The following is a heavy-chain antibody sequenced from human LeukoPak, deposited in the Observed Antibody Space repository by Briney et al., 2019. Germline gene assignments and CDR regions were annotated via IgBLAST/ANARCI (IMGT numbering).Heavy chain of an antibody. J-gene: IGHJ4*02. Sequence: PSETLSLTCTVSAGSISSYYWSWIRQPAGKGLEWIGRIYASGSTNYNPSLKSRVTMSVDTSKNQFSLKLSSVTAADTAVYYCAREKRDGYTYYYFDYWGQGTLVTVSS. CDR3: AREKRDGYTYYYFDY. D-gene: IGHD5-24*01. CDR2: IYASGST. V-gene: IGHV4-4*07. CDR1: AGSISSYY.